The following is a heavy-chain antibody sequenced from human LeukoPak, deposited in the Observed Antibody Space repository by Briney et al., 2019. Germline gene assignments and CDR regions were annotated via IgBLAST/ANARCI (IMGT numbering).Heavy chain of an antibody. CDR2: VHHSGST. D-gene: IGHD6-19*01. Sequence: PSETLSLTCIVSGASIRSSSYYWGWIRQSPGKGLEWIASVHHSGSTYDNPSLKSRVTISVDTSKNQFSLKLTSVSAADTAVYYRARRSTVAGRGRFDPWGQGTLVTVSS. J-gene: IGHJ5*02. CDR1: GASIRSSSYY. CDR3: ARRSTVAGRGRFDP. V-gene: IGHV4-39*01.